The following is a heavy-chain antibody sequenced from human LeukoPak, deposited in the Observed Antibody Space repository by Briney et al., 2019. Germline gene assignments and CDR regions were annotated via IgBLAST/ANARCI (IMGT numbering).Heavy chain of an antibody. Sequence: GRSLRHSRAASGFTLEEYAMHGVPQAPRESLEWVSGISWNSGSISYADSVKGRFTISRDNAKNSLYLQMNSLRAEDTALYYCAKDMRGQGGNAFDYWGQGTLVTVSS. V-gene: IGHV3-9*01. CDR3: AKDMRGQGGNAFDY. CDR2: ISWNSGSI. CDR1: GFTLEEYA. J-gene: IGHJ4*02. D-gene: IGHD4-23*01.